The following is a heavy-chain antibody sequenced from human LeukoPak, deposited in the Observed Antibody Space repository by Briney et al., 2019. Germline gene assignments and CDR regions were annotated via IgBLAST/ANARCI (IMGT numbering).Heavy chain of an antibody. V-gene: IGHV4-34*01. Sequence: PSEPLSLTCAVYGGSFSDYNWTWIRQPPGKGLEWIGEIGHNASANYNPSLKSRVTISVDTSKNQFSLKLSSVTAADTAVYFCARCSGYYKVSSYYYYMDVWGKGTTVTVSS. CDR3: ARCSGYYKVSSYYYYMDV. D-gene: IGHD3-22*01. CDR1: GGSFSDYN. CDR2: IGHNASA. J-gene: IGHJ6*03.